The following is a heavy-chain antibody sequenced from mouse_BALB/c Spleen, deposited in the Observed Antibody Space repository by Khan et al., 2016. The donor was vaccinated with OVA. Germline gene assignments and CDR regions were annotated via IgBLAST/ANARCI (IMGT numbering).Heavy chain of an antibody. Sequence: QVRLQQSGAELARPGASVKLSCKASGYTFTDYYINWVKQRTGQGLEWIGEISPGSGDTYYNEKFKGKATLTADKSSTTVYMQLSSLTSEASAVDVCARRNYFGYTFADWGQGTLVTVSA. CDR1: GYTFTDYY. CDR2: ISPGSGDT. D-gene: IGHD1-2*01. J-gene: IGHJ3*01. CDR3: ARRNYFGYTFAD. V-gene: IGHV1-77*01.